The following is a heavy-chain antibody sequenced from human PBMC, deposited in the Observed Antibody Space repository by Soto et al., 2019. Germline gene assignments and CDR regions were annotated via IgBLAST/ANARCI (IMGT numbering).Heavy chain of an antibody. Sequence: EVQLVESGGGLIQPGGSLRLSCAASGFTVSSNYMSWVRQAPGKGLEWVSVIYSGGSTYYADSVKGRFTISRDNSKNTLYLQMNSLRAEDTAVYYCARATDYGGNSGEFYFDYWGQGTLVTVSS. V-gene: IGHV3-53*01. J-gene: IGHJ4*02. CDR2: IYSGGST. D-gene: IGHD4-17*01. CDR3: ARATDYGGNSGEFYFDY. CDR1: GFTVSSNY.